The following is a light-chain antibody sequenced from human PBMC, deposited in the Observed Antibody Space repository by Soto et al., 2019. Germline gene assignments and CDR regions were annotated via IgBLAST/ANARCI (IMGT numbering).Light chain of an antibody. CDR1: QSVSSSY. J-gene: IGKJ5*01. V-gene: IGKV3-20*01. Sequence: EIVLTQSPGTLSLSPGERATLSCRASQSVSSSYLAWYQQKPGQAPRLLIYGASSRATGVPDRFSGSGSGTDFILNISRLEPEDFAVYYCQQYGESLYTFGQGTRLEIK. CDR2: GAS. CDR3: QQYGESLYT.